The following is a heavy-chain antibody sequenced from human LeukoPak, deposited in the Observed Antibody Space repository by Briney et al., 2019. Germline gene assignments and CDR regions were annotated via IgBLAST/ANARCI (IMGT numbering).Heavy chain of an antibody. CDR1: AFSFSAYN. CDR2: ITSSSSTI. CDR3: ERETASLYDIDV. V-gene: IGHV3-48*01. D-gene: IGHD5-18*01. Sequence: GGSLRLSCADSAFSFSAYNMNWVRQAPGKGLEWVSYITSSSSTIYYADSLEGRFTISRDNAKNSLYLQMNSLRAEDTAVYYCERETASLYDIDVWGKGTTVTVSS. J-gene: IGHJ6*03.